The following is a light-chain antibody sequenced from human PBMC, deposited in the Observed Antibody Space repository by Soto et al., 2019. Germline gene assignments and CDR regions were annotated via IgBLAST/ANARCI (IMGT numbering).Light chain of an antibody. J-gene: IGLJ1*01. Sequence: QSALTQPASLSGSPGQSITISCTGTSSDIGGYNYVSWYQQHPGKAPKLMISDVSNRTSGVSNRFSGSNSGNTASLTISGLQAEDDYDYYRSSYRASGTTPYVFGTGTKVTVL. CDR1: SSDIGGYNY. CDR2: DVS. CDR3: SSYRASGTTPYV. V-gene: IGLV2-14*03.